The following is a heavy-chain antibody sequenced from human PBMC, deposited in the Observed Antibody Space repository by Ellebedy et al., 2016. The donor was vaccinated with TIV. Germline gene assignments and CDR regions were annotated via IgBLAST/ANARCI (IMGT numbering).Heavy chain of an antibody. Sequence: SQTLSLTXXISGDSVSSNSATWNWIRQSPSRGLEWLGRTYYRSNWRNDYAESVKSRITISPDTSKNQFSLLLNSVSPEDTAMYYCARNSCSGGSCYCFDFWGQGTLVTVSS. CDR3: ARNSCSGGSCYCFDF. CDR2: TYYRSNWRN. J-gene: IGHJ4*02. CDR1: GDSVSSNSAT. D-gene: IGHD2-15*01. V-gene: IGHV6-1*01.